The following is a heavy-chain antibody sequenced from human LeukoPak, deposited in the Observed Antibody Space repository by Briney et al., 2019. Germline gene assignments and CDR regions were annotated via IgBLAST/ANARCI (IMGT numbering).Heavy chain of an antibody. Sequence: GASVKVSCKASGYTFTSYYMHWVRQAPGQGLEWMGIINPSGGSTSYAQKFQGRVTMTRDTSTSTVYMELSSLRSEDTAVYYCAREMPAAFSTYYYYYGMDVWGQGTTVTVSS. J-gene: IGHJ6*02. D-gene: IGHD2-2*01. CDR2: INPSGGST. CDR3: AREMPAAFSTYYYYYGMDV. V-gene: IGHV1-46*01. CDR1: GYTFTSYY.